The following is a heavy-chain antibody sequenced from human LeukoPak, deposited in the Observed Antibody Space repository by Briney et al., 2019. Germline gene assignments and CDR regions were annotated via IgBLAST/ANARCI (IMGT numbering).Heavy chain of an antibody. CDR1: GFTFSSYA. J-gene: IGHJ6*02. CDR2: ISYDGSNK. D-gene: IGHD6-13*01. V-gene: IGHV3-30*04. CDR3: ARGLAAAGTGGGMDV. Sequence: PGRSLRLSCAASGFTFSSYAMHWVRQAPGKGLEWVAVISYDGSNKYYADSVKGRFTISRDNSKNTLYLQMNSLRAEDTAVYYCARGLAAAGTGGGMDVWGQGTTVTVSS.